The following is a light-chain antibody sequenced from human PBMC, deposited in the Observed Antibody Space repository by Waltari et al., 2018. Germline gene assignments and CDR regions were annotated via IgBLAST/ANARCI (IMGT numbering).Light chain of an antibody. V-gene: IGKV3-15*01. CDR1: QSVSSN. J-gene: IGKJ1*01. Sequence: EIVRTQSPATLSVSPGDSATLSCRASQSVSSNLAWYQQKPGQAPRPLIYGASTRATGIPARFSGSGSGTEFTLTISSLQSEDFAVYYCQQYNNWPPWTFGQGTKVEIK. CDR3: QQYNNWPPWT. CDR2: GAS.